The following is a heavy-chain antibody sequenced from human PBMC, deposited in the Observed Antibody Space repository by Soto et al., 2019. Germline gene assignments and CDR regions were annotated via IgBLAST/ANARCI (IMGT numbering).Heavy chain of an antibody. V-gene: IGHV3-23*01. CDR2: ISGSGRST. J-gene: IGHJ4*02. D-gene: IGHD3-22*01. Sequence: GGSLRLSCAASGFTFSSYAMSWVRQAPGKGLEWVSAISGSGRSTYYADSVKGRFTISRDNSKNTLYLQMNSLRAEDTAVYYCAKVGVDHYYDSTGYPDRPCDYWGQGTLVTVSS. CDR1: GFTFSSYA. CDR3: AKVGVDHYYDSTGYPDRPCDY.